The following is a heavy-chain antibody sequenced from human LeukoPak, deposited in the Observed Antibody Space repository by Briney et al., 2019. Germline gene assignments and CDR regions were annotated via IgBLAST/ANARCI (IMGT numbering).Heavy chain of an antibody. V-gene: IGHV3-30*01. CDR3: AREERTFGVVIGY. J-gene: IGHJ4*02. Sequence: GGSLRLSCAASGFTFSSYAMHWVRQAPGKGLEWVAVISYDGSNKYYADSVKGRFTISRDNSKNTLYLQMNSLRAEDTAVYYCAREERTFGVVIGYWGQGTLVTVSS. CDR2: ISYDGSNK. D-gene: IGHD3-3*01. CDR1: GFTFSSYA.